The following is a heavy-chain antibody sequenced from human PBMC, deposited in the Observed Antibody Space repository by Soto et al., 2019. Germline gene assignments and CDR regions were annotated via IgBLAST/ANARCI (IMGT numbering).Heavy chain of an antibody. CDR3: AMIEQKDGSLLSNYYYGMDV. J-gene: IGHJ6*02. Sequence: PSETLSLTCTVSGGSVRGGYYYWSWIRQPPGKGLEWIGYIDYSGSTNYNPSLKSRVTMSIDTSKNQFSLKLSSVTAADTAVYYCAMIEQKDGSLLSNYYYGMDVWGQGTTVTVSS. V-gene: IGHV4-61*01. CDR2: IDYSGST. D-gene: IGHD3-10*01. CDR1: GGSVRGGYYY.